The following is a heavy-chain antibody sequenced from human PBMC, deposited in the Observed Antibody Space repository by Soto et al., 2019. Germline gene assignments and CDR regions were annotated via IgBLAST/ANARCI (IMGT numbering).Heavy chain of an antibody. CDR2: ISCSGSNI. J-gene: IGHJ5*01. CDR1: GFTFSSYA. CDR3: VRDQDYDILTGYSHSDS. D-gene: IGHD3-9*01. Sequence: GGSLRLSCAASGFTFSSYAMSWVRPAPGKGLEWVSYISCSGSNIYYADSVKGRFTISRDNAKNSLYLQMSSLRAEDTAVYYCVRDQDYDILTGYSHSDSWGQGTLVTVSS. V-gene: IGHV3-48*01.